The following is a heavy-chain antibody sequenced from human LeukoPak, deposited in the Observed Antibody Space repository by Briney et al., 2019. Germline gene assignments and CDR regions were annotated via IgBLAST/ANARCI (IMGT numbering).Heavy chain of an antibody. CDR2: ISYSSSDI. D-gene: IGHD6-19*01. CDR1: GFTFSRYG. J-gene: IGHJ3*02. Sequence: GGSLRLSCVASGFTFSRYGMNWVRQAPGKGLEGIAYISYSSSDIYYADSVKGRFTISRDTAENSVYLQMNSLRDEDTAVYYCARDFSGWYKGAFDIWGQGTMVTVSS. CDR3: ARDFSGWYKGAFDI. V-gene: IGHV3-48*02.